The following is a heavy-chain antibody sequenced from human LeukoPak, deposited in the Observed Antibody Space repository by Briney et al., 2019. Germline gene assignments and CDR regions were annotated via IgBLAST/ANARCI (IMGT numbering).Heavy chain of an antibody. V-gene: IGHV1-18*04. D-gene: IGHD1-26*01. CDR3: ARAYVGAIHAEYFQH. CDR2: ISAYNGNI. J-gene: IGHJ1*01. CDR1: GYTFTGYY. Sequence: ASVKVSCKASGYTFTGYYMHWVRQAPGQGLEWMGWISAYNGNINYAQKLQGRVTMTTDTSTSTAYMELRSLRSDDTAVYYCARAYVGAIHAEYFQHWGQGTLVTVSS.